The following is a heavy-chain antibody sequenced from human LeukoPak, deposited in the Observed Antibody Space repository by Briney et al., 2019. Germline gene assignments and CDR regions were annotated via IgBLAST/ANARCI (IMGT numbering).Heavy chain of an antibody. V-gene: IGHV4-61*08. J-gene: IGHJ4*02. CDR3: ARHVPSDTAFD. CDR2: IYYSGST. CDR1: GGSISSGGYY. Sequence: SETLSLTCTVSGGSISSGGYYWSWIRQPPGKGLEWIGYIYYSGSTNYNPSLKSRVTISVDTSKNQFSLKLSSVTAADTAVYYCARHVPSDTAFDWGQGTLVTVSS. D-gene: IGHD5-18*01.